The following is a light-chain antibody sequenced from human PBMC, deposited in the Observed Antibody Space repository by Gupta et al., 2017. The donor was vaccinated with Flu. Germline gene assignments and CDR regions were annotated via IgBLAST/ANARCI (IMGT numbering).Light chain of an antibody. Sequence: KVTIACSGSSSNIGNNYVAWYQQLPGTAPKLLIYENNKRPSGIPDRFSGSRSDTSATLGITGLLTGDEADYYCGTWDGSLSGWVFGGGTTLTVL. CDR2: ENN. CDR1: SSNIGNNY. CDR3: GTWDGSLSGWV. V-gene: IGLV1-51*02. J-gene: IGLJ3*02.